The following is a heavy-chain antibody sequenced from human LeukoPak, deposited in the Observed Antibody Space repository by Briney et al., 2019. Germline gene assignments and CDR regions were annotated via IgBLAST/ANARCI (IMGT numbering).Heavy chain of an antibody. CDR2: INHSGST. V-gene: IGHV4-34*01. J-gene: IGHJ4*02. CDR1: GGSFSGYY. D-gene: IGHD2-2*01. CDR3: ARKAEGVPGPRTYYFDY. Sequence: SETLSLTCAVYGGSFSGYYWSWIRQPPGKGLEWIGEINHSGSTNYNPSLKSRVTISVDTSKNQFSLKLSSVTAADTAVYYCARKAEGVPGPRTYYFDYWGQGTLVTVSS.